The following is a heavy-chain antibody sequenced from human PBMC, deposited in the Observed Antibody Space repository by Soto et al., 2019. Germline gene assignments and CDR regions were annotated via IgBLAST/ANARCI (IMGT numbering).Heavy chain of an antibody. J-gene: IGHJ4*02. CDR2: ISWDGGST. CDR3: AKGRIYYDSSGPLDH. V-gene: IGHV3-43*01. D-gene: IGHD3-22*01. Sequence: PGGSLRLSCAAPGFTFDDYTMHWVRQAPGKGLEWVSLISWDGGSTYYADSVKGRFTISRDNSKNSLYLQMNSLRTEDTALYYCAKGRIYYDSSGPLDHWGQGTLVTVSS. CDR1: GFTFDDYT.